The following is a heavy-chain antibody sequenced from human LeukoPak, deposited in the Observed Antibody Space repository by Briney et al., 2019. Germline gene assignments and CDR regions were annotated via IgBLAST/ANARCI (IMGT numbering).Heavy chain of an antibody. J-gene: IGHJ4*02. CDR3: ARCIAARLEIDY. CDR2: IYYSGST. Sequence: PSETLSLTCTVSGGSISSGGYYWSWIRQHPGKGLEWIGYIYYSGSTYYNPSLKSRVTISVDTSKNQFSLKLSSVTAADTAVYYCARCIAARLEIDYWGQGTLVTVCS. D-gene: IGHD6-6*01. V-gene: IGHV4-31*03. CDR1: GGSISSGGYY.